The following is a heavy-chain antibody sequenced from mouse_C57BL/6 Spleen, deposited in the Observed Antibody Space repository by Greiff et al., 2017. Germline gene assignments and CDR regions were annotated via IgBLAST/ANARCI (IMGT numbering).Heavy chain of an antibody. V-gene: IGHV1-50*01. CDR1: GYTFTSYW. CDR2: IDPSDSYT. Sequence: VQLQQPGAELVKPGASVKLSCKASGYTFTSYWMQWVKQRPGQGLEWIGEIDPSDSYTNYNQKFKGKATLTVDTASSTAYMQLSSLTSEDSAVYYCAGLRRKYFEVWGTGTTVTVSS. J-gene: IGHJ1*03. D-gene: IGHD2-4*01. CDR3: AGLRRKYFEV.